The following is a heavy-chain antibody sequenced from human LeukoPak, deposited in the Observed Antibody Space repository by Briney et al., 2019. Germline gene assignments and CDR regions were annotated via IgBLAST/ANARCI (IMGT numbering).Heavy chain of an antibody. CDR3: ARADGDSSGYYGAFDI. J-gene: IGHJ3*02. CDR2: ISSSSSTI. V-gene: IGHV3-48*04. Sequence: GGSLRLSCAASEFTFSSYNMNWVRQAPGKGLEWVSYISSSSSTIYYADSVKGRFTISRDNAKNSLYLQMNSLRAEDTAVYYCARADGDSSGYYGAFDIWGQGTMVTVSS. CDR1: EFTFSSYN. D-gene: IGHD3-22*01.